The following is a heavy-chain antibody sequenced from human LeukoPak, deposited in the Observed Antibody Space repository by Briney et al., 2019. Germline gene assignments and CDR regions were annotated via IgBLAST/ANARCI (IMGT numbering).Heavy chain of an antibody. CDR1: GFTFSNYG. CDR3: AGDCGGDCYPLNWFDP. Sequence: GGSLRLSCAASGFTFSNYGMHWVRQAPGKGLEWVSSISSSSSYIYYADSVKGRFTISRDNAKNSLYLQMNSLRAEDTAVYYCAGDCGGDCYPLNWFDPWGQGTLVTVSS. V-gene: IGHV3-21*01. J-gene: IGHJ5*02. D-gene: IGHD2-21*02. CDR2: ISSSSSYI.